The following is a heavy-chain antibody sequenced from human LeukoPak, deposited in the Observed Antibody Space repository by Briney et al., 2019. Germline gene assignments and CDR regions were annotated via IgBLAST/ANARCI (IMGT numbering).Heavy chain of an antibody. CDR1: GFSLYTSGVG. CDR3: AHRRAHPGMWDGGYFDY. J-gene: IGHJ4*02. Sequence: SGPTLVKPTQTLTLTCTFSGFSLYTSGVGVGWVRQPPGKALEYLALIYWDDDKRYSPSLKSRLAIIKDTSRSQVVLIMTSVDPEDTATYYCAHRRAHPGMWDGGYFDYWGQGALVTVSA. D-gene: IGHD1-26*01. V-gene: IGHV2-5*02. CDR2: IYWDDDK.